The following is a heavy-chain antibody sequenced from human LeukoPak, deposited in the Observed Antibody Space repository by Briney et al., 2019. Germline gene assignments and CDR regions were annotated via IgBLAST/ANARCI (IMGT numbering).Heavy chain of an antibody. V-gene: IGHV4-34*01. Sequence: SETLSLTCAVYGGSFSGYYWSWIRQPPGKGLEWIGEINHSGSTNYNPSLKSRVTISVDTSKDQFSLKLSSVTAADTAVYYCARARSYYYYYYMDVWGKGTTVTVSS. CDR3: ARARSYYYYYYMDV. CDR2: INHSGST. J-gene: IGHJ6*03. CDR1: GGSFSGYY.